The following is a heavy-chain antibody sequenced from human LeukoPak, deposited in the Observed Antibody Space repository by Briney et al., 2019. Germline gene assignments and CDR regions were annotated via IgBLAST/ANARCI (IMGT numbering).Heavy chain of an antibody. CDR3: AKVPPGYDASGPIDY. CDR2: TDDNGEYT. CDR1: GFSFRNYG. J-gene: IGHJ4*02. V-gene: IGHV3-23*01. D-gene: IGHD3-22*01. Sequence: GGSLRLSCAASGFSFRNYGMSWVRQAPGKGLEWLSVTDDNGEYTYYADSVKGRFTTSRDNSKNTLYLQINSLGAEDTAVYYCAKVPPGYDASGPIDYWGQGTLVTVSS.